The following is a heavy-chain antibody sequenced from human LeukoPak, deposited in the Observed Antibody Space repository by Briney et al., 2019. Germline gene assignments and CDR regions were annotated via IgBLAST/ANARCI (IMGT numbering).Heavy chain of an antibody. CDR2: INPSGGST. CDR1: GYTFTGYY. D-gene: IGHD6-19*01. J-gene: IGHJ3*02. CDR3: VGAGPNDAFDI. V-gene: IGHV1-46*01. Sequence: ASVKVSCKESGYTFTGYYMHWVRQAPGQGLEWMGRINPSGGSTNYARKFQGSLTMTRDTSTSTVYMDLSSMTSEDTAVYYCVGAGPNDAFDIWGQGTLVTVSS.